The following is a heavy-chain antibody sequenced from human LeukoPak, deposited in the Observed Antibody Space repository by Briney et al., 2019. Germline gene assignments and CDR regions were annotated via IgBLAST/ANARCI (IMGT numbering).Heavy chain of an antibody. J-gene: IGHJ4*02. V-gene: IGHV3-21*01. D-gene: IGHD2-2*01. CDR1: AFTFSRDW. Sequence: PGGSLRLSCAASAFTFSRDWMHWVRQAPGKGLEWVSSISSSSSYIYYADSVKGRFTISRDNAKNSLYLQMNSLRAEDTAVYYCARGSKIVVVPAAHGYWGQGTLVTVSS. CDR2: ISSSSSYI. CDR3: ARGSKIVVVPAAHGY.